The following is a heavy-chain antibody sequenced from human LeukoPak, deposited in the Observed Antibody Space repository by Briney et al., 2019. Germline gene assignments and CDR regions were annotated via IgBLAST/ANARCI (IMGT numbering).Heavy chain of an antibody. V-gene: IGHV3-74*01. CDR1: GFTFSRYW. Sequence: GGSLRLSCAAYGFTFSRYWMHWVRQAPGKGLVWVSRINSDGSTTTYADSVKGRFTISRDNAKNTLYLQMHSLTAEDTGVFYCARIGRSRYDNTPEQPNTYDYWGQGTLVTVSS. CDR2: INSDGSTT. J-gene: IGHJ4*02. D-gene: IGHD1/OR15-1a*01. CDR3: ARIGRSRYDNTPEQPNTYDY.